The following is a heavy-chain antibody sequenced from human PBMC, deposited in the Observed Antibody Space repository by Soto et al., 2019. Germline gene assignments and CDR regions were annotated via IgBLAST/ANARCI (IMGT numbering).Heavy chain of an antibody. CDR1: GDSIDTSSYY. CDR3: ARYSGTYFFDS. D-gene: IGHD1-26*01. J-gene: IGHJ4*02. V-gene: IGHV4-39*01. Sequence: SETLSLTCTVSGDSIDTSSYYWAWIRQPPGKGLEWIGNVYFDGTTYYNPSVKRRASLSVETSINRFSLRLRSVTATDTAVYYCARYSGTYFFDSWGQGALVTVSS. CDR2: VYFDGTT.